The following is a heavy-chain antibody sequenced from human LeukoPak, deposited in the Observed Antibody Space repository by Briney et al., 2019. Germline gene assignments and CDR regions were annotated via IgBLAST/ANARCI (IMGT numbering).Heavy chain of an antibody. CDR2: IYNSGST. D-gene: IGHD2-21*01. CDR3: ARVPQSGPYCGGDCTLISDYYYYMDV. J-gene: IGHJ6*03. V-gene: IGHV4-59*01. CDR1: GGSISIYY. Sequence: SETLSLTCTVSGGSISIYYWSWIRQPPGKGLEWIGHIYNSGSTNYSPSLKSRVTISVDTSKNQFSLKLSSVTAEDTAVYYCARVPQSGPYCGGDCTLISDYYYYMDVWGKGTTVTVSS.